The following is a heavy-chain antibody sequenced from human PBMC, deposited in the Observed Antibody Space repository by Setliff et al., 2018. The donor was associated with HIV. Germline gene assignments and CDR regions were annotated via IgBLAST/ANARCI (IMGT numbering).Heavy chain of an antibody. Sequence: VASVKVSCKVSGYTLAEISMHWVRQAPGKGLEWMGGFDPEDGEKVYAQRFQGTVTMTEDTSTDTAYMELTSLTSEDTAVYYCATITFYYDSSGSQNKKSCFFDHWGQGTLVTVSS. V-gene: IGHV1-24*01. CDR2: FDPEDGEK. D-gene: IGHD3-22*01. CDR3: ATITFYYDSSGSQNKKSCFFDH. CDR1: GYTLAEIS. J-gene: IGHJ4*02.